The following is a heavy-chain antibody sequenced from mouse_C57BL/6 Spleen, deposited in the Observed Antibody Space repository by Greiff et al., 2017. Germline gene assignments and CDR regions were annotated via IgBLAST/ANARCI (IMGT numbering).Heavy chain of an antibody. CDR1: GYTFTSYW. J-gene: IGHJ3*01. V-gene: IGHV1-50*01. CDR3: ARLGNGYDGWFAY. CDR2: IDPSDSYT. Sequence: QVQLQQSGAELVKPGASVKLSCKASGYTFTSYWMQWVKQRPGQGLEWIGEIDPSDSYTNYNQKFKGKATLTVDTSSSTAYMQLSSLTSEDSAVYYCARLGNGYDGWFAYWGQGTLVTVSA. D-gene: IGHD2-2*01.